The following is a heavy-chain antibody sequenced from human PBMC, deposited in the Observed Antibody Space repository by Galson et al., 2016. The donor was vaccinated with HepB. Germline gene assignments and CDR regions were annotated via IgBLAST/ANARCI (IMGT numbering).Heavy chain of an antibody. CDR1: GFTFSSYA. CDR3: AKEVGTVHPSNWFDL. D-gene: IGHD1-26*01. CDR2: ISLSGDAT. Sequence: SLRLSCAASGFTFSSYAMDWVRQAPRKGLEWVSAISLSGDATYYADTVKGRFTIFRDNSKDTLYMQMNSLRAEDTAVYYCAKEVGTVHPSNWFDLWGQGTLVTVSS. J-gene: IGHJ5*02. V-gene: IGHV3-23*01.